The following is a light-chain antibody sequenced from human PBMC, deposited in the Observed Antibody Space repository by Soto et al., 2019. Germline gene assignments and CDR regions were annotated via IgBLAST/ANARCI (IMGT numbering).Light chain of an antibody. CDR2: NNN. CDR1: SSNIGAGYD. V-gene: IGLV1-40*01. CDR3: QSYYSSLSGSYV. J-gene: IGLJ1*01. Sequence: QSVLTQPPSVSGAPGQRVTISCTGSSSNIGAGYDVHWYQRLPGTAPKVLIYNNNNRPSWVPDRFSGSKSGTSASLAITGLQAEDEADYYCQSYYSSLSGSYVFGTGTKLTVL.